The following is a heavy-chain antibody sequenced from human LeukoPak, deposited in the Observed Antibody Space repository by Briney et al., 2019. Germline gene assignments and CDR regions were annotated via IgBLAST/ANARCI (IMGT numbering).Heavy chain of an antibody. V-gene: IGHV4-39*02. CDR2: IYYSGST. J-gene: IGHJ5*02. CDR1: GGSISSSSCY. D-gene: IGHD3-22*01. Sequence: SETLSLTCTVSGGSISSSSCYWGWLRPPPGKGLEWIGSIYYSGSTYYNPSLKSRVTISVDTSKNHFSLKLSSVTAADTAVYYCASDYYDSSGYYSNCFDPWGQGTLVTVSS. CDR3: ASDYYDSSGYYSNCFDP.